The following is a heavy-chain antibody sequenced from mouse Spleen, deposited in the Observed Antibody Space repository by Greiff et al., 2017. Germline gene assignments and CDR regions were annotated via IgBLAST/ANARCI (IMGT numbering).Heavy chain of an antibody. CDR3: AREGDDYDEGYYAMDY. CDR1: GYTFTSYW. V-gene: IGHV1-59*01. CDR2: IDPSDSYT. D-gene: IGHD2-4*01. J-gene: IGHJ4*01. Sequence: VQLQQPGAELVRPGTSVKLSCKASGYTFTSYWMHWVKQRPGQGLEWIGVIDPSDSYTNYNQKFKGKATLTVDTSSSTAYMQLSSLTSEDSAVYYCAREGDDYDEGYYAMDYWGQGTSVTVSS.